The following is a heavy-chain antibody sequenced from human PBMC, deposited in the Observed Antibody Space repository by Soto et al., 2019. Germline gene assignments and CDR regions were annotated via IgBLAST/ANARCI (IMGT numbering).Heavy chain of an antibody. CDR3: ARWWGVVTVDPDYYYGMDV. CDR2: ISAYNGNT. CDR1: GYTFTSYS. V-gene: IGHV1-18*01. Sequence: QVQLVQSGAEVKKPGASVKVSCKASGYTFTSYSISWVRRAPGQGLEWMGWISAYNGNTNYAQKLQGRVTMTTDTSTSTAYMELRSLRSDDTAVYYCARWWGVVTVDPDYYYGMDVWGQGTTVTVSS. J-gene: IGHJ6*02. D-gene: IGHD2-21*02.